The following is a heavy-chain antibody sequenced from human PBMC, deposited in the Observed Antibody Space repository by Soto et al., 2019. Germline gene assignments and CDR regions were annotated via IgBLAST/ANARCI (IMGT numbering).Heavy chain of an antibody. D-gene: IGHD4-4*01. Sequence: ASETLSLTCAVSGASISSGGYSWSWIRQPPGRGLEWIGYVFHSETTYYNPSLKSRVTMSVDSSKNQFSLKLTSVTAADTAVYYCARGGQQFLDYWGQGTLVTVSS. CDR2: VFHSETT. V-gene: IGHV4-30-2*01. J-gene: IGHJ4*02. CDR3: ARGGQQFLDY. CDR1: GASISSGGYS.